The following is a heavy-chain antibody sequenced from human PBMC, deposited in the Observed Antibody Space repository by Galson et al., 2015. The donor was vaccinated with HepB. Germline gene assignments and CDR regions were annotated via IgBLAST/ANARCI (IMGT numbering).Heavy chain of an antibody. CDR1: GFTFSSYA. CDR2: ISGSGGST. Sequence: SLRLSCAASGFTFSSYAMSWVRQAPGKGLEWVSAISGSGGSTYYADSVKGRFTITRDNSKNTLYLQMNSLRAEDTAVYYCARNRRIALAGWSIYFDYWGKGTMVTVSS. D-gene: IGHD6-19*01. CDR3: ARNRRIALAGWSIYFDY. V-gene: IGHV3-23*01. J-gene: IGHJ4*01.